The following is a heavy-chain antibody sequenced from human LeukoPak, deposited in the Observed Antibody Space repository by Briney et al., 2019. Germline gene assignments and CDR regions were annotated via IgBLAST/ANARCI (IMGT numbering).Heavy chain of an antibody. CDR1: GFTLSGFS. V-gene: IGHV3-7*01. CDR2: IKQDGSER. D-gene: IGHD3-10*01. CDR3: ARAGSHWHYVY. Sequence: GSLRLSCAASGFTLSGFSMSWVRQSPTKGPELVANIKQDGSERYYVDSVKGRFTISRDNAKNSLSLQMNNLRVEDTAVYYCARAGSHWHYVYWGQGTVVTVSS. J-gene: IGHJ4*02.